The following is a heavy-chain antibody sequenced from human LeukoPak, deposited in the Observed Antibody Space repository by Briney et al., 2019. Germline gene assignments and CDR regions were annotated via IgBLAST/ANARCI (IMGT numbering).Heavy chain of an antibody. J-gene: IGHJ6*02. CDR3: ANYCSGGSCSTSFYYYGLDV. D-gene: IGHD2-15*01. CDR1: GFTFSSYS. Sequence: AGGSLRLSCAASGFTFSSYSMNWVRQAPGKGLEWVSSISSSSSYIYYADSVKGRFTISRDNAKNSLYLQMNSLRAEDTAIYYCANYCSGGSCSTSFYYYGLDVWGQGTTVTVSS. V-gene: IGHV3-21*04. CDR2: ISSSSSYI.